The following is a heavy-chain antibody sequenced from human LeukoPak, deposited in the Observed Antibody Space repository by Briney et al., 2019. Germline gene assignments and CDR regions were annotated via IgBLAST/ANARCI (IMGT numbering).Heavy chain of an antibody. CDR3: AKPARGSGSYPTFDY. D-gene: IGHD3-10*01. Sequence: GGSLRLSCAASGFTFSSYAMSWVRQAPGKGLEWVSAISGSGGSTYYADSVKGRFTISRDNSKKTLYLQMNSLRAEDTAVYYCAKPARGSGSYPTFDYWGQGTLVTVSS. CDR2: ISGSGGST. V-gene: IGHV3-23*01. J-gene: IGHJ4*02. CDR1: GFTFSSYA.